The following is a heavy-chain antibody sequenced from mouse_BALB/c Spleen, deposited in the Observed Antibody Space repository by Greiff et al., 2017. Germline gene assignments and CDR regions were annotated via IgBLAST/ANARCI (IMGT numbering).Heavy chain of an antibody. Sequence: EVKLVESGGGLVKPGGSLKLSCAASGFTFSDYYMYWVRQTPEKRLEWVATISDGGSYTYYPDSVKGRFTISRDNAKNNLYLQMSSLKSEDTAMYYCARDQGSHYAMDYWGQGTSVTVSS. CDR1: GFTFSDYY. D-gene: IGHD3-3*01. CDR2: ISDGGSYT. V-gene: IGHV5-4*02. CDR3: ARDQGSHYAMDY. J-gene: IGHJ4*01.